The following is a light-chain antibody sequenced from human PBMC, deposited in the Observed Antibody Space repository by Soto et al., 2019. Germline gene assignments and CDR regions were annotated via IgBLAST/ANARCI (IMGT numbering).Light chain of an antibody. CDR3: QKYNGAPWT. Sequence: DIQMTQSPSSLSASVGDRVTITCRASQGISNYLAWYQQKPGKVPKLLFYAASTLQSGFPSRFSGSGSWTDFTLTIISLQPEDVATYYCQKYNGAPWTFGQGTKVEI. CDR1: QGISNY. V-gene: IGKV1-27*01. J-gene: IGKJ1*01. CDR2: AAS.